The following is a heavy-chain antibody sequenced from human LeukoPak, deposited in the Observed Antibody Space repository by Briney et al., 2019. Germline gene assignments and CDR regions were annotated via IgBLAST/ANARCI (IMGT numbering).Heavy chain of an antibody. CDR3: ALLAVASDFDY. V-gene: IGHV3-48*03. Sequence: GGSLSLSCAVSGFPFSVYEMNWVRQAPGKGLEWVSNIGSSGSTIYYADSVKGRFSISRDNAKSSLYLQMNSLRVEDTAAYYCALLAVASDFDYWRQGALVTVSS. CDR2: IGSSGSTI. J-gene: IGHJ4*02. D-gene: IGHD6-19*01. CDR1: GFPFSVYE.